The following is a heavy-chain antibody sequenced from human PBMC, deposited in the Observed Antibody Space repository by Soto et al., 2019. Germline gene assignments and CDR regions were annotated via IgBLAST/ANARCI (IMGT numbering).Heavy chain of an antibody. D-gene: IGHD3-22*01. Sequence: GASVKVSCKASGYTFTSYGISWVRQAPGQGLEWVGWISAHNGDTRYAQNLQGRITMTTDTFTNTAYMELTSLTSDDTAVYYCARDWSRYYKSSGLMWFYWGQGTMVTVYS. J-gene: IGHJ4*02. CDR3: ARDWSRYYKSSGLMWFY. V-gene: IGHV1-18*01. CDR1: GYTFTSYG. CDR2: ISAHNGDT.